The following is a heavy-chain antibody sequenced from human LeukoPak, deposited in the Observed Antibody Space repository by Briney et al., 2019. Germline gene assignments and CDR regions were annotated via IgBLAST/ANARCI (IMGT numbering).Heavy chain of an antibody. CDR1: GGSFSGYY. CDR2: INHSGST. CDR3: ARGYNWFDP. Sequence: PETLSLTCAVYGGSFSGYYWSWIRQPPGRGLEWVGEINHSGSTNYNPSLKSRVTISVDTSKNQFSLKLSSVTAADTAVYYCARGYNWFDPWGQGTLVTVSS. V-gene: IGHV4-34*01. J-gene: IGHJ5*02.